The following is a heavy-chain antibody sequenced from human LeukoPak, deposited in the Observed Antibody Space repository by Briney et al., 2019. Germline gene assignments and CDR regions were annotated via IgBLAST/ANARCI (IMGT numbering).Heavy chain of an antibody. CDR3: ARMAYDILTGYFQPNWFDP. Sequence: ASVKVSCKASGYTFTSYGISWVRQAPGQGLEWMGWISAYNGNTNYAQKLRGRVTMTTDTSTSTAYIELRSLRSDDTAVYYCARMAYDILTGYFQPNWFDPWGQGTLVTVSS. V-gene: IGHV1-18*01. J-gene: IGHJ5*02. CDR1: GYTFTSYG. CDR2: ISAYNGNT. D-gene: IGHD3-9*01.